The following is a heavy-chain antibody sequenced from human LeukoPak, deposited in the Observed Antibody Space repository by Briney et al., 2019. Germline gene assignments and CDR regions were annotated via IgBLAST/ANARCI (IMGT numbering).Heavy chain of an antibody. D-gene: IGHD1-26*01. V-gene: IGHV1-69*04. Sequence: ALVKVSCKASGGTFSSYTISSVRHAPGQGLEWMGRIIPILGIANYAQKFQGRVTITADKSTSTAYMELSSLRSEDTAVYYCAREWKVGAFYYFDYWGQGTLVTVSS. CDR2: IIPILGIA. CDR1: GGTFSSYT. J-gene: IGHJ4*02. CDR3: AREWKVGAFYYFDY.